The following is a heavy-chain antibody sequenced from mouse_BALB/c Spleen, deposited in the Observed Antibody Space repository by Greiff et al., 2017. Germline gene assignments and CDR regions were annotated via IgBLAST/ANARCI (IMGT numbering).Heavy chain of an antibody. V-gene: IGHV5-6-4*01. CDR3: TREVVATRAMDY. Sequence: EVQLVESGGGLVKPGGSLKLSCAASGFTFSSYTMSWVRQTPEKRLEWVATISSGGSYTYYPDSVKGRFTISRDNAKNTLYLQMSSLKSEDTAMYYCTREVVATRAMDYWGQGTSVTVSS. CDR2: ISSGGSYT. CDR1: GFTFSSYT. D-gene: IGHD1-1*01. J-gene: IGHJ4*01.